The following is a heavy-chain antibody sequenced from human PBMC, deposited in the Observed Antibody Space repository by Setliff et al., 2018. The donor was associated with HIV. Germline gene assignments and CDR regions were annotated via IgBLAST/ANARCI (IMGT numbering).Heavy chain of an antibody. Sequence: SETLSLTCTVSGGSMSSYYWSWIRQPPGKRLEWIASIQYSDSSHYNPSLQSRVTMSVDTSTKQFSLYLSSVNETDTAVYYCARSGYTSGFYWVFGAFGVWGQGKLVTVSS. CDR2: IQYSDSS. CDR1: GGSMSSYY. CDR3: ARSGYTSGFYWVFGAFGV. D-gene: IGHD3-22*01. V-gene: IGHV4-59*01. J-gene: IGHJ3*01.